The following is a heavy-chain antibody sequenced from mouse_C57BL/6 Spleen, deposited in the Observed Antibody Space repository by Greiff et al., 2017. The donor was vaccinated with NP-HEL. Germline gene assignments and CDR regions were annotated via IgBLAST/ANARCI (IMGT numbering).Heavy chain of an antibody. Sequence: VKLQESGAELARPGASVKLSCKASGYTFTSYGISWVKQRTGQGLEWIGEIYPRSGNTYYNEKFKGKATLTADKSSSTAYMELRSLTSEDSAVYFCARKTDGYYNAMDYWGQGTSVTVSS. D-gene: IGHD2-3*01. CDR2: IYPRSGNT. CDR1: GYTFTSYG. J-gene: IGHJ4*01. CDR3: ARKTDGYYNAMDY. V-gene: IGHV1-81*01.